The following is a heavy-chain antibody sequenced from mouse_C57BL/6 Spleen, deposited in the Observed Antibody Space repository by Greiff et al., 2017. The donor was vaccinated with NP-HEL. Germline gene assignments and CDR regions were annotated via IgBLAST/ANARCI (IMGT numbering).Heavy chain of an antibody. Sequence: VQLQQSGAELVRPGASVTLSCKASGYTFTDYEMHWVKQTPVHGLEWIGAIDPETGGTAYNQKFKGKAILTADKSSSTAYMELRSLTSEDSAVDYCTSSWTLPYFGDWGQGTTLTVAS. CDR2: IDPETGGT. CDR1: GYTFTDYE. J-gene: IGHJ2*01. V-gene: IGHV1-15*01. D-gene: IGHD5-5*01. CDR3: TSSWTLPYFGD.